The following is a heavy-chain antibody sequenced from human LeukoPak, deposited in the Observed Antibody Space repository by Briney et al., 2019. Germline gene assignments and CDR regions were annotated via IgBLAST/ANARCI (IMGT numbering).Heavy chain of an antibody. CDR2: INTKGET. D-gene: IGHD2-21*01. V-gene: IGHV4-4*09. Sequence: SETLSLTCTVSGVSMSAYRWSWVRQSPEKGLEWIGCINTKGETSYNPSLKSRVTTSVDTSKSQSSLRLTSVTAADTAVYYCATSNNAKIAPFDHWGQGAPVTVSS. CDR1: GVSMSAYR. J-gene: IGHJ4*02. CDR3: ATSNNAKIAPFDH.